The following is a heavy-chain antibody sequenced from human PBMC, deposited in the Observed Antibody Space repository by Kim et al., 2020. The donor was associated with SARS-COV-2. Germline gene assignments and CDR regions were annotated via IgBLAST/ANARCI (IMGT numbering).Heavy chain of an antibody. CDR2: ISWNSGSI. CDR1: GFTFDDYA. D-gene: IGHD6-13*01. V-gene: IGHV3-9*01. Sequence: GGSLRLSCAASGFTFDDYAMHWVRQAPGKGLEWVSGISWNSGSIGYADSVKGRFTISRDNAKNSLYLQMNSLRAEDTALYYCAKERGSSSFRYFQHWGQGTLVTVSS. J-gene: IGHJ1*01. CDR3: AKERGSSSFRYFQH.